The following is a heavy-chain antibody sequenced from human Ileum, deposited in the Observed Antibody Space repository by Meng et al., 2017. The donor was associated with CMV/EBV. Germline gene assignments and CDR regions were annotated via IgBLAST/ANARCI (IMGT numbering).Heavy chain of an antibody. CDR3: ARRDGGHGEVVDY. CDR1: GYTSTTYG. CDR2: ISAYNGNT. V-gene: IGHV1-18*01. J-gene: IGHJ4*02. Sequence: ASAMVFCYASGYTSTTYGFSWWRQAPGQGLEWLGWISAYNGNTNYAQELQGRVTMTTDKSTNTAYMELRSLRSDDTAMYYCARRDGGHGEVVDYWGQGTLVTVSS. D-gene: IGHD4-23*01.